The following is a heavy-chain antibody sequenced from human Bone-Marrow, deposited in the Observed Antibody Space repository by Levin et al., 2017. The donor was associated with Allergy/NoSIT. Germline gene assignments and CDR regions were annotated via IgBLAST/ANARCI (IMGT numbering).Heavy chain of an antibody. Sequence: GGSLRLSCAASGFTSGFAFDNYAMSWVRQAPGKGLEWVSSISVNGGRTYYADSVKGRFTISRDNSKNALYLQMNSLRAEDTAVYYCAKSMLPRDWNFGGDAMDVWGQGTTVTVSS. D-gene: IGHD1-7*01. CDR2: ISVNGGRT. CDR1: GFAFDNYA. V-gene: IGHV3-23*01. J-gene: IGHJ6*02. CDR3: AKSMLPRDWNFGGDAMDV.